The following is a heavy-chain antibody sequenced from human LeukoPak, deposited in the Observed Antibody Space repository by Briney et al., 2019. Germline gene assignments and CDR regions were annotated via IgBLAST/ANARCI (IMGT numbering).Heavy chain of an antibody. CDR1: GGSFSGYH. CDR2: INHSGST. D-gene: IGHD3-22*01. J-gene: IGHJ4*02. Sequence: TSETLSLTCAVYGGSFSGYHWSWIRQPPGKGLEWIGEINHSGSTYYNPSLKSRVTISVDSSKNQFSLKLTSVTAADTAVYYCATLGEYYDSSGYYYNWGQGTLVTVSS. V-gene: IGHV4-34*01. CDR3: ATLGEYYDSSGYYYN.